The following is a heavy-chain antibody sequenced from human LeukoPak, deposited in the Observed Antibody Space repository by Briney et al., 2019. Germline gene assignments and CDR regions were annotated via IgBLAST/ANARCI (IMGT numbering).Heavy chain of an antibody. CDR2: IYTSGST. D-gene: IGHD3-10*01. CDR1: GNSISSGDNY. Sequence: SETLSLTCTVSGNSISSGDNYWSWIRQPAGRGLEWIGRIYTSGSTNYNPSLKSRVTISVDTSKNQFSLQLNSVTPEDTAVYYCARDIRQKMVRGVIISHWGQGTLVTVSS. J-gene: IGHJ4*02. CDR3: ARDIRQKMVRGVIISH. V-gene: IGHV4-61*02.